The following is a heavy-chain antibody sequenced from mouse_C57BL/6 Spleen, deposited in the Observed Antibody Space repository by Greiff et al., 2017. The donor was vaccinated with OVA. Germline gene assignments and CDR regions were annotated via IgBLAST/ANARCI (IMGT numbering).Heavy chain of an antibody. Sequence: EVQLQQSGPELVKPGASVTISCKASGYSFTGYYMNWVKQSPEKSLEWIGEINPSTGGTTYNQKFKAKATLTVDKSSSTAYMQLKSLTSEDSAVYYCARGGIYYDYSAWFAYWGQGTLVTVSA. D-gene: IGHD2-4*01. CDR1: GYSFTGYY. V-gene: IGHV1-42*01. CDR3: ARGGIYYDYSAWFAY. CDR2: INPSTGGT. J-gene: IGHJ3*01.